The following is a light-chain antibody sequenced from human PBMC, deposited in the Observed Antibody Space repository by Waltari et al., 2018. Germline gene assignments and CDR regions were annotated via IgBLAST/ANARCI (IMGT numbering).Light chain of an antibody. CDR1: SRDVGPYNF. V-gene: IGLV2-23*01. CDR2: EGN. J-gene: IGLJ3*02. Sequence: QSALTQPASVSGSPGQSITISCPGTSRDVGPYNFSSWYQQNPGKAPKLMIYEGNKRPSGVSNRFSGSKAGNTASLTISGLQAEDEADYYCYSYAGSGTWVFGGGTKLTVL. CDR3: YSYAGSGTWV.